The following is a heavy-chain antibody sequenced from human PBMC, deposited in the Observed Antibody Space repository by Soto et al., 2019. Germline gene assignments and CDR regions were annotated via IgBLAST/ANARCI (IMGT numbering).Heavy chain of an antibody. V-gene: IGHV4-31*03. CDR2: IYYSGST. CDR1: GGSISSGGYY. CDR3: ARDAQSSQQLVPYGMDV. J-gene: IGHJ6*02. D-gene: IGHD6-13*01. Sequence: SETLSLTCTVSGGSISSGGYYWSWIRQHPGKGLEWIGYIYYSGSTYYNPSLKSRVTISVDTSKNQFSLRLSSVTAADTAVYYCARDAQSSQQLVPYGMDVWGQGTTVTVSS.